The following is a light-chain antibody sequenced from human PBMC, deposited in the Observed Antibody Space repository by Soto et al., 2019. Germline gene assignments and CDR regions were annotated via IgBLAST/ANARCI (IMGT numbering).Light chain of an antibody. Sequence: DIQMTQSPSTLSASVGDRVTITCRASQSISNWLAWFQQRPGKAPKLLIYDASTLESGAPSRFSGSGSGTDFILTISSLQPDDFATYYCQQYNSFPWTFGQGTKVEIK. CDR1: QSISNW. J-gene: IGKJ1*01. CDR3: QQYNSFPWT. CDR2: DAS. V-gene: IGKV1-5*01.